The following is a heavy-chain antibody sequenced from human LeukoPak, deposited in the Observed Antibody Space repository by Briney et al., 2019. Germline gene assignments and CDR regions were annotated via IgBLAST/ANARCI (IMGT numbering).Heavy chain of an antibody. Sequence: GGSLRLSCAASGFTFDDYAMHWVRQAPGKGLEWVSGISWNSGSIGYADSVKGRFTISRDNAKNSLYLQMNSLRAEDTALYYCAKDMGGGYSGYDSFDYWGQGTLVTVSS. V-gene: IGHV3-9*01. CDR3: AKDMGGGYSGYDSFDY. CDR2: ISWNSGSI. J-gene: IGHJ4*02. CDR1: GFTFDDYA. D-gene: IGHD5-12*01.